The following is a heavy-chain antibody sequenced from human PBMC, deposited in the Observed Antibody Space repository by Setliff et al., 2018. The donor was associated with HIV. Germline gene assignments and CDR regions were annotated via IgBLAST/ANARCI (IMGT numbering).Heavy chain of an antibody. D-gene: IGHD3-10*01. Sequence: PGESLKISCAASGFSYSGYWMTWVRQTSGKGLEWVATIKPDASERSYLDSVKGRFTISRDNAKNSLFLQMSGLRVDDTAVYFCARFGVAYGIDVWGQGTTVTVSS. J-gene: IGHJ6*02. CDR2: IKPDASER. V-gene: IGHV3-7*01. CDR1: GFSYSGYW. CDR3: ARFGVAYGIDV.